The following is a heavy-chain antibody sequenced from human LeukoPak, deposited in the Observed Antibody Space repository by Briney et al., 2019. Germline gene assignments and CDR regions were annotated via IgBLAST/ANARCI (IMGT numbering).Heavy chain of an antibody. CDR2: INHSGST. CDR1: GGSFSGYY. J-gene: IGHJ4*02. D-gene: IGHD1-26*01. Sequence: PSETLPLTCAVYGGSFSGYYWSWIRQPPGKGLEWIGEINHSGSTNYNPSLKSRVTISVDTSKNQFSLKLSSVTAADTAVYYCARAPGRGRAFFDYWGQGTLVTVSS. CDR3: ARAPGRGRAFFDY. V-gene: IGHV4-34*01.